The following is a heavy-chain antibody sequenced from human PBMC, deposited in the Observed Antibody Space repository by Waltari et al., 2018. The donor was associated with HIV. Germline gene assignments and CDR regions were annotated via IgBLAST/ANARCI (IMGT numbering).Heavy chain of an antibody. CDR1: AFAFSSYC. CDR2: INRDGSTI. CDR3: ARGQYYSMDV. J-gene: IGHJ6*02. V-gene: IGHV3-74*01. D-gene: IGHD3-10*01. Sequence: EVQLVESGGGLVQPGGSLSLSCSASAFAFSSYCMHWVRQAPGKGLVWVSGINRDGSTIRYADSVKGRFTISRDNAKNTLYLQMNSLRAEDTALYYCARGQYYSMDVWGQGTTVTVSS.